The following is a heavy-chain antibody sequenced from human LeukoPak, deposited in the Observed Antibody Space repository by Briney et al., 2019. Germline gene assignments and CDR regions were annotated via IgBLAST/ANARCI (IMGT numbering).Heavy chain of an antibody. CDR2: IKQDGSEK. V-gene: IGHV3-7*03. Sequence: GGSLRLSCAASGFTFSSYWMSWVRQAPGKGLEWVANIKQDGSEKYFVDSVRGRSTISRDNAKNVVYLQMSSLRGEDTAVYYCARQPFDYWGQGTLVTVSS. CDR1: GFTFSSYW. J-gene: IGHJ4*02. CDR3: ARQPFDY.